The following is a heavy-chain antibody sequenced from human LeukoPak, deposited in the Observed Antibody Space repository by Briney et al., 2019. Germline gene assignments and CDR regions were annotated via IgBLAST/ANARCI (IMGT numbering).Heavy chain of an antibody. J-gene: IGHJ4*02. CDR2: ISYSGST. D-gene: IGHD1-14*01. CDR3: ARGRIIGP. V-gene: IGHV4-59*01. CDR1: GGSISTYH. Sequence: SETLSLTCTVSGGSISTYHWTWIRQPPGKGLEWIGYISYSGSTNYNPSLKSRVTTSVDTSKNQFSLKLSSVTAADTAVYYCARGRIIGPWGQGSLVTVSS.